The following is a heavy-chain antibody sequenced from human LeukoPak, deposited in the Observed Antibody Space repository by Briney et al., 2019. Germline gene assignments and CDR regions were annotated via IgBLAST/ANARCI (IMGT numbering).Heavy chain of an antibody. J-gene: IGHJ4*02. CDR3: ARDGTEYCSGGSCYSGASFDY. V-gene: IGHV1-2*06. CDR2: INPNSGGT. CDR1: GYTFTGYY. D-gene: IGHD2-15*01. Sequence: ASVKVSCKASGYTFTGYYMHWLRQAPGQGLEWMGRINPNSGGTNYAQKFQGRVTMTRDTSISTAYMELSRLRSDDPAVYYCARDGTEYCSGGSCYSGASFDYWGQGTLVTVSS.